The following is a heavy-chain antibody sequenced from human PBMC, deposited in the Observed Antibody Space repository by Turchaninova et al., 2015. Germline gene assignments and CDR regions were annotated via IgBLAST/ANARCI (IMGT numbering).Heavy chain of an antibody. J-gene: IGHJ4*02. Sequence: LLKTPPPPSRTCAISGDSVSSNSAAWHWIRQSPSRGLEWLGRTYYRSKWSNDYAVSMRSRITINSDTSKNQFSLQVNSVTPEDTAVYFCARVVRGVPDYWGQGTLVTVSS. CDR3: ARVVRGVPDY. D-gene: IGHD2-21*01. CDR2: TYYRSKWSN. V-gene: IGHV6-1*01. CDR1: GDSVSSNSAA.